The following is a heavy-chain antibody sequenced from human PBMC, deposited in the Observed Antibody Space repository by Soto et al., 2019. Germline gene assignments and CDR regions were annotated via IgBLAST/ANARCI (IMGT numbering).Heavy chain of an antibody. CDR3: AKDKRIADAVDIFDY. D-gene: IGHD6-13*01. J-gene: IGHJ4*02. Sequence: QVQLVESGGGVVQPGRSLRLSCAASGFTFSSYCMHWVRQAPGKGLEWVAVISYDGSNKYSADSVKGRFTISRDNSKNTLYLQMNSQRAEYMAVYYCAKDKRIADAVDIFDYWGQGTLVTVAS. V-gene: IGHV3-30*18. CDR2: ISYDGSNK. CDR1: GFTFSSYC.